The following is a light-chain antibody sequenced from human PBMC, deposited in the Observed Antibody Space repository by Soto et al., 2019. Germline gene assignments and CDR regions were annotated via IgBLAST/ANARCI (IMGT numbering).Light chain of an antibody. CDR1: QFVSRN. CDR2: GAS. J-gene: IGKJ4*01. CDR3: QQYGSSPRVT. Sequence: EIVLTQSPGTLSLSPGERATLSCRASQFVSRNLAWYQQKPGQAPSLLIYGASSRATGIPDRFSGSGSGTDITLTISRLEPEDFAVYYCQQYGSSPRVTFGGGTKVDIK. V-gene: IGKV3-20*01.